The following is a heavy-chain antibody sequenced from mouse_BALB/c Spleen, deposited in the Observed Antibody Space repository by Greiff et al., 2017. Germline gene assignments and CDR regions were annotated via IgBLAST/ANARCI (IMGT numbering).Heavy chain of an antibody. CDR1: GFTFTDYY. J-gene: IGHJ2*01. CDR3: ARDRRYGYFDY. D-gene: IGHD2-14*01. Sequence: EVQRVESGGGLVQPGGSLRLSCATSGFTFTDYYMSWVRQPPGKALEWLGFIRNKANGYTTEYSASVKGRFTISSDNSQSILYLQMNTLRAEDSATYYCARDRRYGYFDYWGQGTTLTVSS. CDR2: IRNKANGYTT. V-gene: IGHV7-3*02.